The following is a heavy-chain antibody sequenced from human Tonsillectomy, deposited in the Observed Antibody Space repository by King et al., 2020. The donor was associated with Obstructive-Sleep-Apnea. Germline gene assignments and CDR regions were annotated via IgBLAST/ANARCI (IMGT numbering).Heavy chain of an antibody. D-gene: IGHD3-10*01. V-gene: IGHV4-31*03. CDR1: GGSISSGGYY. CDR3: AAYGSGSFNYYYGMDV. CDR2: CYYSGST. Sequence: QLQESGPGLVKPSQTLSLTCTVSGGSISSGGYYWSWIRQHPGKGLDWIGDCYYSGSTSYNPSLKSRVTISVDTSKNQFSLKLSSVTAADTAVYYCAAYGSGSFNYYYGMDVWGQGTTVTVSS. J-gene: IGHJ6*02.